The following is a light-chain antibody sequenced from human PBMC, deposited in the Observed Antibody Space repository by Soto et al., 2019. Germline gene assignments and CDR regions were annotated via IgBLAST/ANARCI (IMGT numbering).Light chain of an antibody. CDR3: QQYNNWPRT. J-gene: IGKJ1*01. CDR2: GAS. V-gene: IGKV3-15*01. Sequence: EIVLTQSQATLSVSPLERGSLXRRASQSVTSNLAWYQQKPGQAPRLLIYGASTRATGIPARFSGSGSGTEFTLTISSLQSEDFAVYYCQQYNNWPRTFGQGTKVDI. CDR1: QSVTSN.